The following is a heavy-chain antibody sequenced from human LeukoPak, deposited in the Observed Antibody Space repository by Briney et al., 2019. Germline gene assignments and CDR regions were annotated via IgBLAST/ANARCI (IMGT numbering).Heavy chain of an antibody. CDR2: ISSNGGST. CDR1: GFTFSSYA. J-gene: IGHJ4*02. D-gene: IGHD3-22*01. V-gene: IGHV3-64*01. CDR3: AINYYDSSGYFDY. Sequence: GGSLRLSCAASGFTFSSYAMHWVRQAPGKGLEYVSAISSNGGSTYYANSVKGRFTISRDNYKNTLYLQMNSLRAEDTAVYYCAINYYDSSGYFDYWGQGTLVTVSS.